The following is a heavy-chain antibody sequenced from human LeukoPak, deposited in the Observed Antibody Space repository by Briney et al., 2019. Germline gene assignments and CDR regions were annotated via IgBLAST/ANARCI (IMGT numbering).Heavy chain of an antibody. J-gene: IGHJ4*02. D-gene: IGHD1-26*01. CDR3: ARTVGSTTRIDY. CDR1: GGSISRYY. Sequence: SETLSLTCIVSGGSISRYYWTWIRQSPGKTLEWLAYIYYSGGTSYNPSTNYNPCLKSRLTISLDTSKNQFSLKLNSVTAADTAVYFCARTVGSTTRIDYWGQGKLVTVSS. V-gene: IGHV4-59*01. CDR2: IYYSGGTSYNPST.